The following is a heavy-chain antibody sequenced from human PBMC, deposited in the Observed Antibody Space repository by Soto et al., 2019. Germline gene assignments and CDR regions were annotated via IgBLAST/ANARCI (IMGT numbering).Heavy chain of an antibody. D-gene: IGHD2-15*01. CDR3: ARGVGYCHGGTCYSWGRPYNYCGMDV. J-gene: IGHJ6*02. CDR2: LYSDGTT. Sequence: PGGSLRLSCAASGLTVSTNYMTWVRQAPGKGLEWVSILYSDGTTYYADSVKGRFTISRDNSKNTLYLQMTSLRAEDTAVYYCARGVGYCHGGTCYSWGRPYNYCGMDVCGQGTTVTVSS. V-gene: IGHV3-53*01. CDR1: GLTVSTNY.